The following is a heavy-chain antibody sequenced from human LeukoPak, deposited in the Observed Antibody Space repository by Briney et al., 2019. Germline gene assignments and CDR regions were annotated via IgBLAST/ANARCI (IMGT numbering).Heavy chain of an antibody. CDR2: IWYDESNK. D-gene: IGHD6-13*01. J-gene: IGHJ4*02. Sequence: GSLRLSCAASGFTFRSYGMHWVRQAPGKGLEWVAVIWYDESNKYYVDSVKGRFTISRDNSKNTLYLQMNSLRAEDTAVYYCARVNSNSNSWYSSDYWGQGTLVTVSS. CDR1: GFTFRSYG. V-gene: IGHV3-33*01. CDR3: ARVNSNSNSWYSSDY.